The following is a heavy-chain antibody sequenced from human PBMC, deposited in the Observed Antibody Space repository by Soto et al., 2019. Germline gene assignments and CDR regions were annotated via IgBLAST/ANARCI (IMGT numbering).Heavy chain of an antibody. CDR1: GGSIRSGDYY. D-gene: IGHD3-10*01. CDR3: ARVGGFGATTIDY. Sequence: SETLSLTCTVSGGSIRSGDYYWSWIRQPPGKGLGWIGYIYYSGSTYYNPSLESRVTISVDTSKNQFSLKLSSVTAADTAVYYCARVGGFGATTIDYWGQGTLVTVS. V-gene: IGHV4-30-4*01. CDR2: IYYSGST. J-gene: IGHJ4*02.